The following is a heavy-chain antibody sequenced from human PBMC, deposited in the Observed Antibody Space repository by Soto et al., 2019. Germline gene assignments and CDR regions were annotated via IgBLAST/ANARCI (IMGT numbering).Heavy chain of an antibody. CDR1: GFTFSTYS. Sequence: EVQLVESGGGLVKPGGSLRLSCAASGFTFSTYSMNWVRQAPGKGLEWVSSISSSSSYIYYADSVKGRFTISRDNAKNSVYLQMNSLRAEDTAVYCCGRYDSSGYYWPYYYYGMDVWGQGTTVTVSS. V-gene: IGHV3-21*01. CDR2: ISSSSSYI. CDR3: GRYDSSGYYWPYYYYGMDV. D-gene: IGHD3-22*01. J-gene: IGHJ6*02.